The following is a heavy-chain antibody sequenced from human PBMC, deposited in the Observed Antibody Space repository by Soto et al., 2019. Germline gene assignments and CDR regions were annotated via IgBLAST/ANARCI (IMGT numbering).Heavy chain of an antibody. CDR1: GFTFSSHW. CDR2: INTDGGIT. J-gene: IGHJ3*02. V-gene: IGHV3-74*01. D-gene: IGHD2-2*01. CDR3: TREGGYCSRTSCYRRAFDS. Sequence: EVQLVESGGDMVQPGGSLRLSCAASGFTFSSHWMHWVRRVPGKGLVWVSHINTDGGITSYADSVKGRFTLSRDNAKNTLYLQMNGLRVEDTSVYYCTREGGYCSRTSCYRRAFDSWGKGTMVTVSS.